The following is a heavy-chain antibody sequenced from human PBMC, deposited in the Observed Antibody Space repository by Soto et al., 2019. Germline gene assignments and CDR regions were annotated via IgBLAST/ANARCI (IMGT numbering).Heavy chain of an antibody. D-gene: IGHD3-9*01. CDR1: GFIFRNYW. CDR3: VRNGIGYFDWLLPHWYFDL. Sequence: GGSLRLSCAASGFIFRNYWMSWVRQAPGKGLEWVANIKQDGTEKYYVDSVKGRFTISRDNAKNSLFLQMNSLRAEDTAVYYCVRNGIGYFDWLLPHWYFDLWGRGTLVTVSS. CDR2: IKQDGTEK. J-gene: IGHJ2*01. V-gene: IGHV3-7*01.